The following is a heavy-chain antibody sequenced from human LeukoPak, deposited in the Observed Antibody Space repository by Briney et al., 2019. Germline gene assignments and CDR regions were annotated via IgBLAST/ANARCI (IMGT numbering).Heavy chain of an antibody. V-gene: IGHV4-34*01. Sequence: SETLSLTCAVYGGSFSGYYWSWIRQPPGKGLEWIGEINHSGSTNYTPSLKSRVTISVDTSKNQFSLQLSSVTAAETAVYYCARGHGAVALYYFAYWGQGTLVTVPS. CDR1: GGSFSGYY. CDR2: INHSGST. J-gene: IGHJ4*02. CDR3: ARGHGAVALYYFAY. D-gene: IGHD6-19*01.